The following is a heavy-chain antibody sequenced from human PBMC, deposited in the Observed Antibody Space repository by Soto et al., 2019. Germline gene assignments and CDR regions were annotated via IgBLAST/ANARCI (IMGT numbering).Heavy chain of an antibody. J-gene: IGHJ4*02. CDR1: GGSISSYY. D-gene: IGHD3-16*02. CDR2: IYYSGST. CDR3: AGQNYDYVWGSYRYTVPRPFDY. V-gene: IGHV4-59*08. Sequence: SETLSLTCTVSGGSISSYYWSWIRQPPGKGLEWIGYIYYSGSTNYNPSLKSRVTISVDTSKNQFSLKLSSVTAADTAVYYCAGQNYDYVWGSYRYTVPRPFDYWGQGTLVTVSS.